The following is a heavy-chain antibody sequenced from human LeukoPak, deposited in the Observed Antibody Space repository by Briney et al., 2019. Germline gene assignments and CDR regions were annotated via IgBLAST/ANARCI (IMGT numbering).Heavy chain of an antibody. CDR3: ARSAFSSSSPPFDY. V-gene: IGHV5-51*01. Sequence: GESLKISCKDSGYSFTNYWIGWVRQRPGKGLEWMGIIYPGDSDTRYSPSFQGQVTISADKSISTAYLQWSSLKASDTAMYYCARSAFSSSSPPFDYWGQGTLVTVSS. CDR1: GYSFTNYW. D-gene: IGHD6-6*01. CDR2: IYPGDSDT. J-gene: IGHJ4*02.